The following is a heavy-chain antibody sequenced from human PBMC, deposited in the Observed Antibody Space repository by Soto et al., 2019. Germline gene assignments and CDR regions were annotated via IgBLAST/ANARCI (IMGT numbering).Heavy chain of an antibody. CDR3: ARAQEEVITSYGMDV. CDR2: INSDGSST. CDR1: GFTFSSYW. J-gene: IGHJ6*02. D-gene: IGHD3-22*01. Sequence: EVQLVESGGGLVQPGGSLRLSCAASGFTFSSYWMHWVRQAPGKGLVWVSHINSDGSSTSYADSVKGRFTISRDNAKNTLYLQMNSLRAEDTAVYYCARAQEEVITSYGMDVWGQGTTVTVSS. V-gene: IGHV3-74*01.